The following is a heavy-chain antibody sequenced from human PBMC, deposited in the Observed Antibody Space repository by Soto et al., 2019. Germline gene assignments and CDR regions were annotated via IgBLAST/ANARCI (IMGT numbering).Heavy chain of an antibody. CDR1: GGSISSYY. Sequence: SETLSLTCTVSGGSISSYYWSWIRQPPGKGLEWIGYIYYSGSTNYNPSLKSRVTISVDTSKNQFSLKLSSVTAADTAVYYFASRPRYESWFDPWGQGTLVTVSS. CDR2: IYYSGST. CDR3: ASRPRYESWFDP. V-gene: IGHV4-59*01. J-gene: IGHJ5*02. D-gene: IGHD3-9*01.